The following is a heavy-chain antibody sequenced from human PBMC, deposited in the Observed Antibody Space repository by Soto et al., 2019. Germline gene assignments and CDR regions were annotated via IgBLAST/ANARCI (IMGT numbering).Heavy chain of an antibody. CDR1: GGTFSSYA. V-gene: IGHV1-69*01. J-gene: IGHJ6*02. CDR2: IIPIFATA. Sequence: QVQLVQSGAAVKKPGSSVKVSCKASGGTFSSYAISWVRQAPGQGLEWMGGIIPIFATANYAQKFQGRVMITVDESTSTAYMELSSRRSEDTAVYYCARSVSFRYQLLKRGMDVWGQGTTVTFSS. CDR3: ARSVSFRYQLLKRGMDV. D-gene: IGHD2-2*01.